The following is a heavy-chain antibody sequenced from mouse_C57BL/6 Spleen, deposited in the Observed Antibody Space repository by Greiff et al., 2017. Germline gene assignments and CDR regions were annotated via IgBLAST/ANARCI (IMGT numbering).Heavy chain of an antibody. Sequence: VQLQQSGPELVKPGASVKISCKASGYTFTDYYMNWVKRSHGKSLEWIGDINPNNGGTSYNQKFKGKATLTVDKSSSTAYMELRSLTSEDSAVYYCARSDYYGSSYGFAYWGQGTLVTVSA. J-gene: IGHJ3*01. D-gene: IGHD1-1*01. CDR1: GYTFTDYY. CDR2: INPNNGGT. CDR3: ARSDYYGSSYGFAY. V-gene: IGHV1-26*01.